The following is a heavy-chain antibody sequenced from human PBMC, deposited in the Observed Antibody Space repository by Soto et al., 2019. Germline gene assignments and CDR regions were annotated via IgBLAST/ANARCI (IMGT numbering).Heavy chain of an antibody. Sequence: GGSLRLSCVDSGFTFSGKSMNWVRQAPGKGLEWVSCISASSGYIYYADSVKGRFTISRDNAENSLYLQMNSLRAEDTAVYYCARDYYSGNWGNVYYYGMDVWGQGTTVTVSS. D-gene: IGHD6-13*01. CDR2: ISASSGYI. CDR3: ARDYYSGNWGNVYYYGMDV. CDR1: GFTFSGKS. J-gene: IGHJ6*02. V-gene: IGHV3-21*01.